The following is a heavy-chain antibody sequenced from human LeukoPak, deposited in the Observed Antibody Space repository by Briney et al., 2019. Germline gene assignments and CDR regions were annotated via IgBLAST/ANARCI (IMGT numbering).Heavy chain of an antibody. CDR3: ARDSSGWYEGYYYYGMDV. Sequence: SETLSLTCTVSGGSISSYYWSWIRQPAGKGLEGIGRIYTSGSTNYNPSLKSRVTMSVDTSKNQFSLKLSSVTAADTAVYYCARDSSGWYEGYYYYGMDVWGQGTTVTVSS. V-gene: IGHV4-4*07. CDR2: IYTSGST. D-gene: IGHD6-19*01. CDR1: GGSISSYY. J-gene: IGHJ6*02.